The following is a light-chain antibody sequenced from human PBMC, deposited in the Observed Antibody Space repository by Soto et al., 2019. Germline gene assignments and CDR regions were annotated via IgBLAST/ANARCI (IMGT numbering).Light chain of an antibody. Sequence: DIQLSQSPSLLSASIGDRVTITCRASHDISTYLAWYQQKPGKAPKLMIYEASTLQSGVPSRFSGSGSGTEFTLTISGLLPGDFATYHCQQLNTLPFTFGQGTKVDI. CDR1: HDISTY. V-gene: IGKV1-9*01. J-gene: IGKJ1*01. CDR3: QQLNTLPFT. CDR2: EAS.